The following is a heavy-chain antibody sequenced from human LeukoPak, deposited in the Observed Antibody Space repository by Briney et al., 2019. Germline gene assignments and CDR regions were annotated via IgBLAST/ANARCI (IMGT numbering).Heavy chain of an antibody. CDR1: GFTFSSFA. Sequence: GGSLRLSCAASGFTFSSFAMSWVRQSPGEGLEWVSAMSGSGGMTYSADSVKGRFTISRDNSKDTLYLQMNSLRAEDTAVYYCAKAGGFERFGAFDIWGQGTMVTVSS. CDR2: MSGSGGMT. V-gene: IGHV3-23*01. D-gene: IGHD1-1*01. J-gene: IGHJ3*02. CDR3: AKAGGFERFGAFDI.